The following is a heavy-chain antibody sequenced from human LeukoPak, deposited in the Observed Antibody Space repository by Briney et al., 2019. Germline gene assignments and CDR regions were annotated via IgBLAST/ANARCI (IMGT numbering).Heavy chain of an antibody. Sequence: GSLRLSCAASGFTFSSYEMNWVRQPPGKGLEWIGEINHSGSTNYNPSLKSRVTISVDTSKNQFSLKLSSVTAADTAVYYCARIPLSVVVTAPIMVYMDVWGKGTTVTVSS. CDR2: INHSGST. D-gene: IGHD2-21*02. CDR1: GFTFSSYE. CDR3: ARIPLSVVVTAPIMVYMDV. J-gene: IGHJ6*03. V-gene: IGHV4-34*01.